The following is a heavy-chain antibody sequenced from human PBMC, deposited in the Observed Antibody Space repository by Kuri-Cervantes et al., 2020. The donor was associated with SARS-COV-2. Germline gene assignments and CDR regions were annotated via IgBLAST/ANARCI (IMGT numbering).Heavy chain of an antibody. Sequence: GESLKISCGVSGFTFSSYWMSWVRQAPGKGLEWVANIKQDGSEKYYVDSVKGRFTISRDNAKNSLYLQMNSLRAEDTAVYYCARDFNPLDYWGQGTPVTVSS. V-gene: IGHV3-7*01. CDR1: GFTFSSYW. CDR2: IKQDGSEK. CDR3: ARDFNPLDY. J-gene: IGHJ4*02.